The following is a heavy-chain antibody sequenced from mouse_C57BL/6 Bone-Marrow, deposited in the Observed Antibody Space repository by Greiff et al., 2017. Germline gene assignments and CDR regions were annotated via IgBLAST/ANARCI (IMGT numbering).Heavy chain of an antibody. J-gene: IGHJ4*01. CDR2: IYPGGGYT. CDR3: ARSKYYAMDY. Sequence: VKLLESGAELVRPGTSVKMSCKASGYTFTNYWIGWAKQRPGHGLEWIGDIYPGGGYTNYNEKFKGKATLTADKSSSTAYMQFSSLTSEDSAIYYCARSKYYAMDYWGQGTSVTVSS. V-gene: IGHV1-63*01. CDR1: GYTFTNYW.